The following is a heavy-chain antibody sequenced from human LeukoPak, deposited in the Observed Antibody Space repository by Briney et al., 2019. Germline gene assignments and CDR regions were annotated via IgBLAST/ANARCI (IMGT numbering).Heavy chain of an antibody. Sequence: ASETLSLTCTVSGGSISSYYWSWIRQPPGKGLEWIGYIHYSGSTNYNPSLKSRVTISVDTSKNQFSLKVSSVTAADTAVYYCARGSLYYERASYYYYMDVWGKGTTVTISS. J-gene: IGHJ6*03. D-gene: IGHD2-8*01. CDR1: GGSISSYY. V-gene: IGHV4-59*08. CDR2: IHYSGST. CDR3: ARGSLYYERASYYYYMDV.